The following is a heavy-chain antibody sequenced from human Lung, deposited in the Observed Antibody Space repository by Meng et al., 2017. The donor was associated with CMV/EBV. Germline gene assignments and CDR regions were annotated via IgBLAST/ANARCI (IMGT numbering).Heavy chain of an antibody. V-gene: IGHV3-30*02. CDR2: ISYDGSNK. CDR1: GFTFSSYA. D-gene: IGHD5/OR15-5a*01. CDR3: AKGRSGGFYDAGGNLDY. Sequence: GGSLRLXCAGSGFTFSSYAMHWVRQGPGKGLAWVAFISYDGSNKYYADSVKGRFTISRDNSKNTLYLQMNSLRAEDTAVYYCAKGRSGGFYDAGGNLDYWGQGXLVTVSS. J-gene: IGHJ4*02.